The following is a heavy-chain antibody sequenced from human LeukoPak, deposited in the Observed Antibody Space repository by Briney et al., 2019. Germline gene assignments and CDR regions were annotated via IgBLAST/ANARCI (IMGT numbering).Heavy chain of an antibody. D-gene: IGHD1-1*01. J-gene: IGHJ4*02. Sequence: GESLKISCKGSGYSFTSYWIGWGRQMPGKGLEWMGIIYPGDSDTKYSPSFQGQVTISADQSISTAYLQWSSLKASDTAMYYCARLDGSGTTGTHFDYWGQGTLVTVSS. CDR2: IYPGDSDT. CDR3: ARLDGSGTTGTHFDY. CDR1: GYSFTSYW. V-gene: IGHV5-51*01.